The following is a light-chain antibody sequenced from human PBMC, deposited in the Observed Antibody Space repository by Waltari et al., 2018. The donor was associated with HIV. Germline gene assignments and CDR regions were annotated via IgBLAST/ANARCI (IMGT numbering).Light chain of an antibody. CDR1: QTISSS. CDR2: KAS. V-gene: IGKV1-5*03. J-gene: IGKJ2*01. CDR3: QQYSAFPFT. Sequence: DIEMTQSHSTLPLSLGDRVTITCRASQTISSSLAWYQQRPGTAPKLLIYKASSVEDGVPSRFSGSGSGTEFTLTISSLQPDDIAVYFCQQYSAFPFTFGQGTKLEI.